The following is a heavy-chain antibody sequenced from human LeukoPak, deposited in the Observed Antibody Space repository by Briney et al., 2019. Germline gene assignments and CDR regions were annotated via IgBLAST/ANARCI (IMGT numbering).Heavy chain of an antibody. V-gene: IGHV4-30-2*01. J-gene: IGHJ4*02. D-gene: IGHD6-6*01. CDR1: GGSISSGGYY. CDR2: IYHSGST. CDR3: AREHSSSSYYFDY. Sequence: SQTLSLTCTVSGGSISSGGYYWSWIRQPPGKGLEWIGYIYHSGSTYYNPSLKSRVTISVDRSKNQFSLKLSSVTAADTAVYYCAREHSSSSYYFDYWGQGTLVTVSS.